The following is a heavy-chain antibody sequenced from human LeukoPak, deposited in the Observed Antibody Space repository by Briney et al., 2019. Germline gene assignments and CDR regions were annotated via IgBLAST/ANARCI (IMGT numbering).Heavy chain of an antibody. D-gene: IGHD1-26*01. Sequence: PSETLSLTCAVSGGSISSGGYSWSWIRQPPGKGLEWIGCIYHSGSTYYNPSLKSRVTISVDRSKNQFSLKLSSVTAADTAVYYCARDVWEAHRPNYYGMDVWGQGTTVTVSS. J-gene: IGHJ6*02. CDR3: ARDVWEAHRPNYYGMDV. CDR1: GGSISSGGYS. CDR2: IYHSGST. V-gene: IGHV4-30-2*01.